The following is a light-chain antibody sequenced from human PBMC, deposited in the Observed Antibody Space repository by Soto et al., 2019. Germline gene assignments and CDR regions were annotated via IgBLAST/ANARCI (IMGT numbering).Light chain of an antibody. CDR1: QSITNNY. Sequence: ETVLTQSPGTLSLSPGERATLSCRASQSITNNYLAWYQQKPGQAPRLLIYGASSRVTGIPDRFSGSGSGTDFTLPISRLEPEDFAVYYCQKYRTSPITFGQGTRLEIK. J-gene: IGKJ5*01. CDR2: GAS. V-gene: IGKV3-20*01. CDR3: QKYRTSPIT.